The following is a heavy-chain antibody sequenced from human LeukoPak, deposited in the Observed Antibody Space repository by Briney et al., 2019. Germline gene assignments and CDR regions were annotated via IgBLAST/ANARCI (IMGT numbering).Heavy chain of an antibody. CDR1: GGSISSGGYS. V-gene: IGHV4-30-2*01. D-gene: IGHD6-19*01. CDR2: IYHSGST. Sequence: SQTLSLTCAVSGGSISSGGYSWSWIRQPPGKGLEWIGYIYHSGSTYYNPSLKSRVTISVDTSKNQFSLKLSSVTAADTAVYYCARRSGWYRFIDAFDIWGQGTMVTVSS. CDR3: ARRSGWYRFIDAFDI. J-gene: IGHJ3*02.